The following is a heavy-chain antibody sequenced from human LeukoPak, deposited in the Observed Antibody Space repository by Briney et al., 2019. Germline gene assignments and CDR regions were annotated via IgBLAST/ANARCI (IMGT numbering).Heavy chain of an antibody. CDR3: AREARGFDP. J-gene: IGHJ5*02. CDR2: ISSSSSTI. CDR1: GFTFSSYS. Sequence: GGSLRLSCAASGFTFSSYSMNWVRRAPGMGLEWVSYISSSSSTIYYADSVKGRFTISRDNAKNSLYLQMNSLRAEDTAVYYCAREARGFDPWGQGTLVTVSS. V-gene: IGHV3-48*04.